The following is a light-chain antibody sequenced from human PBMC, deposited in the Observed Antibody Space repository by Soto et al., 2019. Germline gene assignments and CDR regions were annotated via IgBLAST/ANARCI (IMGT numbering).Light chain of an antibody. Sequence: QSVLTQPSSVSGSPGPSIAISCTGTSSVVGGYSYVSWYQQQPGKAPKLVISDVSNRPSGVSDRFSGSKSGNTASLTISGLQTEDEADYYCASYTTSSTYVFGTGTKVTVL. J-gene: IGLJ1*01. CDR2: DVS. CDR3: ASYTTSSTYV. V-gene: IGLV2-14*01. CDR1: SSVVGGYSY.